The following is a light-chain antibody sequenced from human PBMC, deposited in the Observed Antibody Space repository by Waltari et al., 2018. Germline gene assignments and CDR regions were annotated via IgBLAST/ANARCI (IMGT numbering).Light chain of an antibody. J-gene: IGKJ1*01. CDR3: QQHGTLPAT. CDR2: GSS. V-gene: IGKV3-20*01. Sequence: EVVLPQSPATLSLSTGEGATLSCRASQSVSAYLAWYQQKPGQAPRLLIYGSSTRATGIPDRFSGSGSGTDFSLTISRLEPEDFAVYYCQQHGTLPATFGQGTKVEIK. CDR1: QSVSAY.